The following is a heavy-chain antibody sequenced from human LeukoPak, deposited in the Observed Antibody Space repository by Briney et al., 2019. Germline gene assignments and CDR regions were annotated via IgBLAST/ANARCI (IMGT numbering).Heavy chain of an antibody. Sequence: SETLSLTCTVSGGSISSYYWSWIRQPPGKGLEWIGYIYYSGSTNYNPSLKSRLTISVDTSKNQFSLKLNSVTAADTAVYYCARRSSYTFFDYWGQGTLVTVSS. CDR2: IYYSGST. D-gene: IGHD6-19*01. CDR3: ARRSSYTFFDY. J-gene: IGHJ4*02. CDR1: GGSISSYY. V-gene: IGHV4-59*08.